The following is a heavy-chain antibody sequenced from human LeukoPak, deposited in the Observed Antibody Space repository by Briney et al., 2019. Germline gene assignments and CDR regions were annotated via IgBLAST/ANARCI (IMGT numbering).Heavy chain of an antibody. CDR3: TRPKELATTYYDFWSGYFDY. V-gene: IGHV3-49*04. CDR2: IRSKAYGGTT. J-gene: IGHJ4*02. Sequence: GGSLRLSCRASGFTFGDYAMSWVRQAPGKGLEWVGFIRSKAYGGTTEYAASVKGRFTISRDDSKSIAYLQMNSLKTEDTAVYYCTRPKELATTYYDFWSGYFDYWGQGTLVTVSS. CDR1: GFTFGDYA. D-gene: IGHD3-3*01.